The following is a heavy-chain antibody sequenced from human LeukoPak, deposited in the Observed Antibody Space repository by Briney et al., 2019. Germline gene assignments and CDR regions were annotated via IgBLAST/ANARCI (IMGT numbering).Heavy chain of an antibody. D-gene: IGHD6-13*01. CDR2: IYYSGST. J-gene: IGHJ5*02. CDR1: GGSISSSSYY. V-gene: IGHV4-39*01. CDR3: ARQALGYSRMINWFDP. Sequence: SETLSLTCTVSGGSISSSSYYWGWIRQPPGKGLEWIGSIYYSGSTYYNPSLKSRVTISVDTSKNQFSLKLSSVTAADTAVYYCARQALGYSRMINWFDPLGQGTLVTVSS.